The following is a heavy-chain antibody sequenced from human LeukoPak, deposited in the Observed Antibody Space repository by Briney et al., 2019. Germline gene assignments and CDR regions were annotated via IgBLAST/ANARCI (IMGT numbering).Heavy chain of an antibody. J-gene: IGHJ4*02. CDR2: IVVVSGNT. D-gene: IGHD3-22*01. CDR1: GFTFTSSA. Sequence: SVKVSCKASGFTFTSSAMRWVRQARGQRLEWIGGIVVVSGNTNYAQKFQERVTITKDMSTSTDYLELRRLRSEDTAVYYCAAVPYYYDSSGYTFDYWGQGTLVTVSS. CDR3: AAVPYYYDSSGYTFDY. V-gene: IGHV1-58*02.